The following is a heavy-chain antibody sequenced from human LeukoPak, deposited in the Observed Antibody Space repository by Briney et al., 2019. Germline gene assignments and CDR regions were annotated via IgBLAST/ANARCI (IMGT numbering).Heavy chain of an antibody. Sequence: GGCLRLSCAASGFTFSSYAISSVRQAPGKGLEWVSAISGSGGRTYYADSVKGRFTIASDNSKNTLYLQMNSLRAEETAVYYCANRGGYWPGNWFDPWGQGTLVTVSS. CDR3: ANRGGYWPGNWFDP. CDR2: ISGSGGRT. CDR1: GFTFSSYA. J-gene: IGHJ5*02. D-gene: IGHD2-21*01. V-gene: IGHV3-23*01.